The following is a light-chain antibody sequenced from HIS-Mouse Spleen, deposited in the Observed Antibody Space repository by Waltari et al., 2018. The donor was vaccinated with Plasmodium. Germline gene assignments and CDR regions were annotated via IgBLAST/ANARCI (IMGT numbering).Light chain of an antibody. J-gene: IGKJ1*01. Sequence: DIQMTQSPSSLSASVGDRVTITCRASQSISSYLNWYQQKPGKAPNLLIYAASSLQRGVPSRFSGSGSRTDFTLTSSSLQPEDFATYYCQQSYSTWTFRQGTKVEIK. CDR3: QQSYSTWT. V-gene: IGKV1-39*01. CDR2: AAS. CDR1: QSISSY.